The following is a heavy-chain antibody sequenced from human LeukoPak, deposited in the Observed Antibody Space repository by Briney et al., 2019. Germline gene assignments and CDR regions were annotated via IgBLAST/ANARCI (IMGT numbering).Heavy chain of an antibody. CDR3: ARHSRYYGFDY. V-gene: IGHV4-34*01. J-gene: IGHJ4*02. CDR1: GGSFSGYY. CDR2: INHSGST. D-gene: IGHD3-10*01. Sequence: PSETLSLTCAVYGGSFSGYYWSWIRQPPGKGLEWIGEINHSGSTNYNPSLKSRVTISVDTSKNQFSLKLSSVTAADTAVYYCARHSRYYGFDYWGQGTLVTVSS.